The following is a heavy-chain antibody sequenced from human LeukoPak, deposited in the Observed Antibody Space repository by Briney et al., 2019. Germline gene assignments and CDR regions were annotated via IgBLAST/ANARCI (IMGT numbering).Heavy chain of an antibody. V-gene: IGHV4-34*01. D-gene: IGHD3-3*01. CDR2: INHSGST. Sequence: SETLSLTCTVSGGSISSYYWSWIRQPPAKGLEWIGEINHSGSTNYNPPLKSRVTISVDTSKNQFSLKLSSVTAADTAVYYCARGPVLRFLEWSSYYYGMDVWGQGTTVTVSS. J-gene: IGHJ6*02. CDR1: GGSISSYY. CDR3: ARGPVLRFLEWSSYYYGMDV.